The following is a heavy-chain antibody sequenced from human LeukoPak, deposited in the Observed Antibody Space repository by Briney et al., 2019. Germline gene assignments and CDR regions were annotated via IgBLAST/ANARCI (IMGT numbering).Heavy chain of an antibody. CDR2: IYSGGST. CDR3: ARDPPLGYCSSSSCPHLDY. D-gene: IGHD2-2*01. V-gene: IGHV3-53*01. CDR1: GFTVSSNY. J-gene: IGHJ4*02. Sequence: PGGSLRLSCAASGFTVSSNYMSWVRQAPGKGLEWVSVIYSGGSTYYADSVKGRFTISRDNAKNSLYLQMNSLRAEDTAVYYCARDPPLGYCSSSSCPHLDYWGQGTLVTVSS.